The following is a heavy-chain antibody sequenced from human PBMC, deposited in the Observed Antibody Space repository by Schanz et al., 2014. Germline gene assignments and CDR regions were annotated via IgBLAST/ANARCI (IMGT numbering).Heavy chain of an antibody. J-gene: IGHJ6*02. CDR3: ARFLARYQYYGVDV. D-gene: IGHD3-3*01. Sequence: VQLVESGGGLVKPGGSLRLSCAASGFTFSDYYMSWIRQAPGKGLEWVSHISGSSIHKNYADSVKGRFSISRDNGETSVYLQINSLRVEDTAVYYCARFLARYQYYGVDVWGQGTTVIVSS. V-gene: IGHV3-11*05. CDR1: GFTFSDYY. CDR2: ISGSSIHK.